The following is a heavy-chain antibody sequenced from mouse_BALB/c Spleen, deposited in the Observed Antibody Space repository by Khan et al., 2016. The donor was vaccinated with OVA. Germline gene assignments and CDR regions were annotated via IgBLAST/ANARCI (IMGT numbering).Heavy chain of an antibody. J-gene: IGHJ4*01. CDR1: GFSLTGYG. V-gene: IGHV2-6-7*01. CDR2: IWGDGTT. CDR3: ARAYYGNYREAMDY. D-gene: IGHD2-10*01. Sequence: QVQLQQSGPGLVVPSQSLSITCTVSGFSLTGYGVNWVRQPPGKGLEWLGMIWGDGTTDYNSTLKSRLSISKDISKSQVFLKMNSLQTDDTARYYCARAYYGNYREAMDYWGQGTSVTVSS.